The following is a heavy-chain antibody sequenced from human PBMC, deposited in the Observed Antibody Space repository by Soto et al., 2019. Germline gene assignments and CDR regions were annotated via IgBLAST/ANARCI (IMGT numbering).Heavy chain of an antibody. CDR2: IYHSGST. Sequence: QVQLQESGPGLVKPSGTLSLTCALSGGSLSSSHWWSWVRQPPGKGLEWIGEIYHSGSTNSNPSLKSRVTISVDKSKNHLSLNLGSVTAADTAVYYCARGFSEDWYFDLWGRGTLVTVSS. CDR1: GGSLSSSHW. V-gene: IGHV4-4*02. CDR3: ARGFSEDWYFDL. D-gene: IGHD6-19*01. J-gene: IGHJ2*01.